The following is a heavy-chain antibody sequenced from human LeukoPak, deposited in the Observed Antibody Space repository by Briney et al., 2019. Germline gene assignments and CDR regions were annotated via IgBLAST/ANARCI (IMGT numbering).Heavy chain of an antibody. CDR3: VKTSGSPKGYFDY. V-gene: IGHV3-64D*09. Sequence: PGGSLRLSCSASGFTFSSYAMYWVRQAPGKGLEYVSGININGDSTFYADSVKGRFTISRDSSKNTLYLQMSSLRAEDTALYYCVKTSGSPKGYFDYWGQGTLVTVST. CDR1: GFTFSSYA. D-gene: IGHD1-26*01. J-gene: IGHJ4*02. CDR2: ININGDST.